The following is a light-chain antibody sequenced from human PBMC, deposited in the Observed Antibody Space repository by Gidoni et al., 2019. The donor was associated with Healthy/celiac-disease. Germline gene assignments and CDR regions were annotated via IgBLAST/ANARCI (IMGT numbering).Light chain of an antibody. CDR1: QSVSSY. J-gene: IGKJ1*01. CDR2: DAS. V-gene: IGKV3-11*01. CDR3: QQRSKWRT. Sequence: EIVLTQSLATLSLSPGERATLSCRASQSVSSYLAWYQQKPGQAPRLLIYDASNRATGIPARFSGSGSGTDFTLTISSLEPEDFAVYYCQQRSKWRTFGQGTKVEIK.